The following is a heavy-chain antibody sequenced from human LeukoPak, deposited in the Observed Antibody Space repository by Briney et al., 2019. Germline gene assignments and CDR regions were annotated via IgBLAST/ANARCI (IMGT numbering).Heavy chain of an antibody. CDR1: GYTFTRYY. Sequence: ASVTVSFKASGYTFTRYYMHWVRQAPRQGLEWMGIINPSAGSTVYAQKFQGRVTMTRDMSTSTVYMELSSLRSEDTAVYYCARSMHYYDSSGYPYWGQGTLVTVSS. D-gene: IGHD3-22*01. CDR3: ARSMHYYDSSGYPY. J-gene: IGHJ4*02. CDR2: INPSAGST. V-gene: IGHV1-46*01.